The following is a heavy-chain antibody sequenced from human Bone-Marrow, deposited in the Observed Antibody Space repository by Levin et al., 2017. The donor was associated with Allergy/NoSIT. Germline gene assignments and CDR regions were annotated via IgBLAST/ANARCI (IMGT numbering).Heavy chain of an antibody. V-gene: IGHV3-15*01. CDR2: IKSKTDGGTT. CDR1: GFTFSNAW. J-gene: IGHJ4*02. Sequence: GGSLRLSCAASGFTFSNAWMSWVRQAPGKGLEWVGRIKSKTDGGTTDYAAPVKGRFTISRDDSKNTLYLQMNSLKTEDTAVYYCTTVSCDSSGYYYGDYWGQGTLVTVSS. CDR3: TTVSCDSSGYYYGDY. D-gene: IGHD3-22*01.